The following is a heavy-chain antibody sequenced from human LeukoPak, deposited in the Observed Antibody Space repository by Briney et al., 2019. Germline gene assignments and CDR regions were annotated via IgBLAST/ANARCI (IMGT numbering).Heavy chain of an antibody. CDR3: ARALGSDY. V-gene: IGHV1-2*02. D-gene: IGHD1-26*01. Sequence: GASVKVSCKASGYTFTGYYMHWVRQAPGQGLEWMGWINPNSGGTNYAQKFQGRVTMTRDTSVSTAYMELNRLRSDDTGVYYCARALGSDYWGQGTLVTVSS. CDR1: GYTFTGYY. CDR2: INPNSGGT. J-gene: IGHJ4*02.